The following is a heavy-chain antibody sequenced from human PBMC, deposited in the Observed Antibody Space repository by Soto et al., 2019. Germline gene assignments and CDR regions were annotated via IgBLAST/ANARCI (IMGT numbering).Heavy chain of an antibody. J-gene: IGHJ6*02. CDR3: ARGVERYFDWLLSRGQYYYYGMDV. D-gene: IGHD3-9*01. Sequence: SETLSLTCAVYGGSFSGYYWSWIRQPPGKGLEWIGEINHSGSTNYNPSLKSRVTISVDTSKNQFSLKLSSVTAADTAVYYCARGVERYFDWLLSRGQYYYYGMDVWGQGTTVTV. V-gene: IGHV4-34*01. CDR1: GGSFSGYY. CDR2: INHSGST.